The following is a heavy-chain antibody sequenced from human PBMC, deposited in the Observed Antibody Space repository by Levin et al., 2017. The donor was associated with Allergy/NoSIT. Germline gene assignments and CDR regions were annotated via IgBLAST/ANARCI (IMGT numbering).Heavy chain of an antibody. V-gene: IGHV3-64D*06. Sequence: PGESLKISCSASGFTFSSYAMHWVRQAPGKGLEYVSAISSNGGSTYYADSVKGRFTISRDNSKNTLYLQMSSLRAEDTAVYYCVTTNTYSSSPGFYWGQGTLVTVSS. CDR1: GFTFSSYA. J-gene: IGHJ4*02. CDR2: ISSNGGST. CDR3: VTTNTYSSSPGFY. D-gene: IGHD6-13*01.